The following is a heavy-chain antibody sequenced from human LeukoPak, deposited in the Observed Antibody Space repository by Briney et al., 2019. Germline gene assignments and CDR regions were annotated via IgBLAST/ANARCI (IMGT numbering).Heavy chain of an antibody. Sequence: PGGSLRLSCAASGFTFSTYAMNWVRQAPGKGLEWVSGINGGGGSTYYADSVKGRFTISRDNSKNTLYLQMNSLRAEDTAVYYCARIPRYGGAAAGTSSRFDYWGQGTLVTVSS. CDR3: ARIPRYGGAAAGTSSRFDY. CDR1: GFTFSTYA. J-gene: IGHJ4*02. V-gene: IGHV3-23*01. CDR2: INGGGGST. D-gene: IGHD6-13*01.